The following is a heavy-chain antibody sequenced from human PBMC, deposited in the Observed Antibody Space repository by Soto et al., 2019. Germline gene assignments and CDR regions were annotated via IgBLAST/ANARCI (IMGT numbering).Heavy chain of an antibody. CDR2: MSPNNGHT. J-gene: IGHJ2*01. Sequence: QVQLVQSGAEVKKPGASVTVSCKASGYTFTSNDINWVRQTTGQGLEWMGWMSPNNGHTGYAQNFQGRVSMTMNTSISTAYMEVTGLRSDDTAVYYCARRQNHDHAWYFDLWGRGTPLTVSS. CDR1: GYTFTSND. CDR3: ARRQNHDHAWYFDL. V-gene: IGHV1-8*01.